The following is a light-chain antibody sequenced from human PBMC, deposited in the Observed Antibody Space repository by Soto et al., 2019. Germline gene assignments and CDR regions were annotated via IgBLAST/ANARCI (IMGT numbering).Light chain of an antibody. CDR3: QQADTFPLT. CDR1: QGISSW. Sequence: DIQMTQSPSSVSASVGDRVTITCRASQGISSWVAWYQQKPGKAPNLLIYAASSLQSGVPSRFSGSGSGTEFTLTISSLQPEVFATYYCQQADTFPLTFGGGTKVEIK. V-gene: IGKV1-12*01. J-gene: IGKJ4*01. CDR2: AAS.